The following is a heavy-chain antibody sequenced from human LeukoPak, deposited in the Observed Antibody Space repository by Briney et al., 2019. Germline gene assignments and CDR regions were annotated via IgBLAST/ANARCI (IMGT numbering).Heavy chain of an antibody. Sequence: PSETLSLTCAVYGGSFSGYYWSWIRQPPGKGLEWIGEINHSGSTNYNPSLKSRVTISVDTSKNQFSLKLSSVTAADTAVYYCAREHYYGSGSYPYWGQGTLVTVSS. CDR1: GGSFSGYY. CDR3: AREHYYGSGSYPY. CDR2: INHSGST. J-gene: IGHJ4*02. D-gene: IGHD3-10*01. V-gene: IGHV4-34*01.